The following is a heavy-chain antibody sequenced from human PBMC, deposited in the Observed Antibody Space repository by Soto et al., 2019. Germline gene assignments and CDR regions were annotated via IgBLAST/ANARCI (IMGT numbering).Heavy chain of an antibody. CDR1: GYTFTGYY. J-gene: IGHJ4*02. CDR2: INPNSGGT. D-gene: IGHD3-22*01. Sequence: ASVKVSCKASGYTFTGYYMHWVRQAPGQGLEWMGWINPNSGGTNYAQKFQGWVTMTRDTSISTAYMELSRLRSDDTAVYYCARASSGYYLFYFDYWGQGTQVTVSS. V-gene: IGHV1-2*04. CDR3: ARASSGYYLFYFDY.